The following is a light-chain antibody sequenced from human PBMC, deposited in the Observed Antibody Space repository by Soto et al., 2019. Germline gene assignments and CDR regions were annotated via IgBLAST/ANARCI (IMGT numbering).Light chain of an antibody. CDR1: SSDVGGYNF. CDR2: SNN. Sequence: QSALTQPASVSGSPGQSITISCIGTSSDVGGYNFVSWYQQHPGKAPKLLIYSNNQRPSGVPDRFSGSKSGTSASLAISGLQSEDEADYYCAAWDDSLNGWVFGGGTKLTVL. CDR3: AAWDDSLNGWV. V-gene: IGLV1-44*01. J-gene: IGLJ3*02.